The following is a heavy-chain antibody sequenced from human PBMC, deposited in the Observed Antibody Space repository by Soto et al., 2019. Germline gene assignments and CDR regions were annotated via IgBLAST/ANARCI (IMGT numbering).Heavy chain of an antibody. J-gene: IGHJ3*02. V-gene: IGHV1-18*01. CDR2: INTYNGNT. CDR3: ASALLYSTCATVRFDI. D-gene: IGHD6-13*01. Sequence: VQLVQSGVEVKKPGASVKVSCKASGYTFTNYGISWVRQAPGQGLEWMGWINTYNGNTNNAKKAQGRVSMTTETPTSTASMEFTSLTPDDTAGYYCASALLYSTCATVRFDIWGQGTMLTVSS. CDR1: GYTFTNYG.